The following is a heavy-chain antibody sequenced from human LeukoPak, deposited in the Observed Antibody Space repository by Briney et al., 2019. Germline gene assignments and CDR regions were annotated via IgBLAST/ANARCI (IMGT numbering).Heavy chain of an antibody. J-gene: IGHJ5*02. D-gene: IGHD2-2*01. CDR1: GYSFTSYL. CDR2: IYPGDARV. V-gene: IGHV5-51*01. Sequence: GESLKISCQGFGYSFTSYLIGWVRQTPGKGMGWMGVIYPGDARVRYNPSFQGQVTISVDKSISTAYLQWVSLRASDTAIYYCACRDLTSTWSFPWGQGTLVTASS. CDR3: ACRDLTSTWSFP.